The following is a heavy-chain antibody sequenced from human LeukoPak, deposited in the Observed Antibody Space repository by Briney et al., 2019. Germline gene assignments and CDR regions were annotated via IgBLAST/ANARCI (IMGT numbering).Heavy chain of an antibody. CDR3: ARENDRYGRIDY. CDR2: VSYSGST. J-gene: IGHJ4*02. V-gene: IGHV4-59*01. CDR1: GGSISSYY. D-gene: IGHD5-18*01. Sequence: SETLSLTCTVSGGSISSYYWSWIRQPPGKGLEWIGYVSYSGSTDYNPSLKSRVTISIDTSKNQFSLRLSSVTAADTAVYYCARENDRYGRIDYWGQGTLVTVSS.